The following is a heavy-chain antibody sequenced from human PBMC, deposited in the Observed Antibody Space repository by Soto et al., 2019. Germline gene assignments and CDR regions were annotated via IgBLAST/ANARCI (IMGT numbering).Heavy chain of an antibody. Sequence: XTESLACTVSGGSIGSYYGRWIPQPPGKGLEWIGYIYYSGSTNYNPSLKSRVTISVDTSKNQFSLKLSSVTPADTAVYYCARGWRQLVPNWFDPWGQGTLVTVSS. CDR2: IYYSGST. V-gene: IGHV4-59*01. J-gene: IGHJ5*02. CDR3: ARGWRQLVPNWFDP. CDR1: GGSIGSYY. D-gene: IGHD6-6*01.